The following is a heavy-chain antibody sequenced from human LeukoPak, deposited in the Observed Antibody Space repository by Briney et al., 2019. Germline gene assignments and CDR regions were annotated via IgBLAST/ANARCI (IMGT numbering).Heavy chain of an antibody. V-gene: IGHV3-30*03. CDR1: GFTFSDYG. J-gene: IGHJ4*02. D-gene: IGHD2-2*01. CDR2: ISYDGNNE. Sequence: GTSQRLSCAASGFTFSDYGMHWVRQAPGKGLEWVAVISYDGNNEYFADSVMGRFAISRDNSKNTLYLQMNNLRGEDTAVYYCVRGPPLEALPTVILYYFDYWGQGTLVTVSS. CDR3: VRGPPLEALPTVILYYFDY.